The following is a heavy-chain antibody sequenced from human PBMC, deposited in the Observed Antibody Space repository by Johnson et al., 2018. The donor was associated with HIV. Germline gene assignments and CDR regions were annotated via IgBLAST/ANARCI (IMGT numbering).Heavy chain of an antibody. V-gene: IGHV3-9*01. CDR2: ISWNSGSI. Sequence: VQLVESGGGLVQPGRSLRLSCAASGFTFDDYAMPWVRQAPGKGLEWVAGISWNSGSIDYADSVKGRFTISRDNAKNSLYLQMNSLGVDDTAVYYCARSVSLVRGALDIWGQGTMVTVSS. D-gene: IGHD2/OR15-2a*01. J-gene: IGHJ3*02. CDR1: GFTFDDYA. CDR3: ARSVSLVRGALDI.